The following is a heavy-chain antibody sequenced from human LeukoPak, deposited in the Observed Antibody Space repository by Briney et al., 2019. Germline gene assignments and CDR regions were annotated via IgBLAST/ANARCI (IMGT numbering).Heavy chain of an antibody. Sequence: PGGSLRLSCAASGFTFSNYAMNWVRQAPGKELEWVSKISTSGDSTYYADSVKGRFITSRDNSKNTLYLQMNSLRAEDTAVYYCAKSKSWWYYFDYWGQGSLVTVSS. D-gene: IGHD2-8*02. CDR3: AKSKSWWYYFDY. V-gene: IGHV3-23*01. CDR2: ISTSGDST. J-gene: IGHJ4*02. CDR1: GFTFSNYA.